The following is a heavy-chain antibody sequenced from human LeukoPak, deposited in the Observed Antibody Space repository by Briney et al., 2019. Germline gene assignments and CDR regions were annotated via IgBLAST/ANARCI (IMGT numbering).Heavy chain of an antibody. CDR1: GFTFSSYS. D-gene: IGHD2-15*01. Sequence: PGGSLRLSCAASGFTFSSYSMNWVRQAPGKGLEWVSSISSSSSYIYYADSVKGRFTISRDNAKNSLYLQMNSLRAEDTAVYYCASSLVVVEYYFDYWGQGTLVTVSS. CDR3: ASSLVVVEYYFDY. J-gene: IGHJ4*02. CDR2: ISSSSSYI. V-gene: IGHV3-21*01.